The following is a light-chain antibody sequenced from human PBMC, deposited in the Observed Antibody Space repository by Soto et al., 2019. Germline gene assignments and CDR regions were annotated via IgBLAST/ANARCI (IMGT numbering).Light chain of an antibody. CDR3: ISYTSSNTHYVI. CDR2: EVT. J-gene: IGLJ2*01. Sequence: QSVLTQPASVSGSPGQSITISCTGTRSDVGGYNYVSWYQQHPGKAPKLIIYEVTDRPSGVSNRFSGSKSGNSASLTISGRQAEDEADYYCISYTSSNTHYVIIGGGTQLTVL. CDR1: RSDVGGYNY. V-gene: IGLV2-14*01.